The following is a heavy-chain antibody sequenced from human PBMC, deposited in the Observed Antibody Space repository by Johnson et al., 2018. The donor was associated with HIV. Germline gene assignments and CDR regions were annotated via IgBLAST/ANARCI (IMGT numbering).Heavy chain of an antibody. CDR3: ARDGTWELHRHAFDI. V-gene: IGHV3-13*01. CDR1: GFTFSSYD. CDR2: IGTIDDT. D-gene: IGHD1-26*01. J-gene: IGHJ3*02. Sequence: VQLVESGGDLVQPGGSLRLSCAASGFTFSSYDMHWVRQVRGKGLEWVSGIGTIDDTYYSDSVKGRFTISRENAKNSLYLQMNSLRAEDTAVYYCARDGTWELHRHAFDIWGQGTMVTVSS.